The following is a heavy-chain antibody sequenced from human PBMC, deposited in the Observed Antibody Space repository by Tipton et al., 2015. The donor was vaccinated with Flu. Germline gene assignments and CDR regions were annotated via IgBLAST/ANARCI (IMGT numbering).Heavy chain of an antibody. CDR1: GFTFSDYY. CDR2: ISSSGSTI. V-gene: IGHV3-11*01. D-gene: IGHD5-12*01. CDR3: ARARGVATSYYFDF. J-gene: IGHJ4*02. Sequence: SGFTFSDYYMSWIRQAPGKGLEWVSYISSSGSTIYYADSAKGRFTISRDNAKNSLYLQMNSLRAEDTAVYYCARARGVATSYYFDFWGQGTLVTVSS.